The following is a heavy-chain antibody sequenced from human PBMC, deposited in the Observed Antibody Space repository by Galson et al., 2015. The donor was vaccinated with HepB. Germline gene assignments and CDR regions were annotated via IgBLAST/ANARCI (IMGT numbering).Heavy chain of an antibody. D-gene: IGHD4-11*01. CDR1: GFTFSSYR. J-gene: IGHJ4*02. CDR2: IKQDGSEK. Sequence: SLRLSCAASGFTFSSYRMSWVRQAPGKGLEWVANIKQDGSEKYYVDSVKGRFTISRDNAKNSLHLQMNSLRAEDTAVYYCARDRIQEGVTTYWYYFDYWGQGTLVTVSS. V-gene: IGHV3-7*03. CDR3: ARDRIQEGVTTYWYYFDY.